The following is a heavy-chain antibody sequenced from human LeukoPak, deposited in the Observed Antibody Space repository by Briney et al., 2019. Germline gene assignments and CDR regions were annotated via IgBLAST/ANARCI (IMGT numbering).Heavy chain of an antibody. V-gene: IGHV3-23*01. CDR3: AKRGVVIRVILVGFHKEAYYFDS. J-gene: IGHJ4*02. D-gene: IGHD3-22*01. CDR1: GITLSNFA. Sequence: GGSLRLSCAVSGITLSNFAMSWVRQAPGKGLEWVAGFSDSGGRTNYADSVKGRFTISRDNPKNTLYLQMNSLRAEDTAVYFCAKRGVVIRVILVGFHKEAYYFDSWGQGALVTVSS. CDR2: FSDSGGRT.